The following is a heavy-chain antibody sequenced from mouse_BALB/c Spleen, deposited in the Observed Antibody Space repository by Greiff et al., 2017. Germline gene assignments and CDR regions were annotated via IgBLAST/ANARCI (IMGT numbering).Heavy chain of an antibody. Sequence: LVKTGASVKLSCTASGYSFTGYYMHWVKQSHGKSLEWVGYISSYNGATNYNQKFKGNATFTVDTSSSTAYMQFNSLTSEDTAIYYCARGGTATARDYDAMDYWGQGTSVTVSS. D-gene: IGHD1-2*01. CDR3: ARGGTATARDYDAMDY. V-gene: IGHV1S34*01. CDR2: ISSYNGAT. J-gene: IGHJ4*01. CDR1: GYSFTGYY.